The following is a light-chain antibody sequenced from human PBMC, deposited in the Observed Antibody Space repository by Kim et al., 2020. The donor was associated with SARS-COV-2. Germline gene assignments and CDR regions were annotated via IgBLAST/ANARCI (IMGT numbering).Light chain of an antibody. CDR2: ANG. CDR1: SSNVGDNN. CDR3: VVWDDILNGPA. Sequence: GQRVTISGSGSSSNVGDNNVDWYQQFPGTAPKLLIYANGHRPSGVPDRFSASKSGTSASLAISGLQSEDEADYYCVVWDDILNGPAFGGGTKVTVL. J-gene: IGLJ3*02. V-gene: IGLV1-44*01.